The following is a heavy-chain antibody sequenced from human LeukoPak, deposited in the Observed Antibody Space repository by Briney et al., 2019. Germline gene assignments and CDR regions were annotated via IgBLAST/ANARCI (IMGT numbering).Heavy chain of an antibody. CDR1: GFTSTSYG. J-gene: IGHJ4*02. CDR3: AKPSGNYFPFDY. Sequence: GGSLRLSCAASGFTSTSYGMSWVRQAPGKGLEWVSSISGTGGSPYYADSVKGRFTISRDNSENTVYLQMNSLRAEDTAVYYCAKPSGNYFPFDYWGQGTLVTVSS. D-gene: IGHD2/OR15-2a*01. CDR2: ISGTGGSP. V-gene: IGHV3-23*01.